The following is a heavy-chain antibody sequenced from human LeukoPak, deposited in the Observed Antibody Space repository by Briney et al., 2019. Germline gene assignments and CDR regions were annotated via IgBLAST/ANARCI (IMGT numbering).Heavy chain of an antibody. CDR3: ARDSYYGGHYSFFGH. CDR2: IGPSNNYT. D-gene: IGHD4-23*01. J-gene: IGHJ4*02. Sequence: ASVKVSCKASGYTFTSYGISWVRQAPGQGFEWMGWIGPSNNYTEYEQKLQGRLTLTTDTSTTTAHMELRSLTFDDTAIYYCARDSYYGGHYSFFGHWGQGTLVTVSS. V-gene: IGHV1-18*01. CDR1: GYTFTSYG.